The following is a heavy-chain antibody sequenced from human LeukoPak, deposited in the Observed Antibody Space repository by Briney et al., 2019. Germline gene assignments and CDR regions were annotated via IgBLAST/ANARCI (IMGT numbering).Heavy chain of an antibody. CDR3: AREATLSYAFDI. D-gene: IGHD5-12*01. CDR1: GYSLSSGFY. Sequence: SETLSLTCTVSGYSLSSGFYWGWIRPPPGKGLEWIGSIYHSGSTYYNPSLKSRITISVDTSKNQFSLKLSSVTAADTAVYYCAREATLSYAFDIWGQGTMVTVSS. J-gene: IGHJ3*02. CDR2: IYHSGST. V-gene: IGHV4-38-2*02.